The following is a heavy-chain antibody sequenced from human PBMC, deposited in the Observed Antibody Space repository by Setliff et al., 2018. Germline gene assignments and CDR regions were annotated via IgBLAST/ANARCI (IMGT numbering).Heavy chain of an antibody. CDR1: GYTFTSYG. J-gene: IGHJ4*02. D-gene: IGHD2-15*01. CDR3: ARMSHCSGGSCYSGY. CDR2: ISAYNGNT. Sequence: ASVKVSCKASGYTFTSYGISWVRQAPGQGLEWMGWISAYNGNTNYAQKLQGRVTMTTDTSISTAYMELSSLRSEDTAVYYCARMSHCSGGSCYSGYWGQGTLVTVSS. V-gene: IGHV1-18*01.